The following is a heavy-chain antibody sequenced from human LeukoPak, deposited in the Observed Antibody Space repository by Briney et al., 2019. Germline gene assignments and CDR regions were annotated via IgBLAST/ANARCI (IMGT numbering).Heavy chain of an antibody. J-gene: IGHJ4*02. D-gene: IGHD5-24*01. CDR3: ARGSPRDGYKY. Sequence: GGSLRLSCAASGFTVSSNYMSWVRQAPGKGLEWVSVIYSGGRTYYADSVKGRFTISRDNSKNTLYLQMNSLRAEDTAVYYCARGSPRDGYKYWGQGTLVTVSS. CDR1: GFTVSSNY. V-gene: IGHV3-66*01. CDR2: IYSGGRT.